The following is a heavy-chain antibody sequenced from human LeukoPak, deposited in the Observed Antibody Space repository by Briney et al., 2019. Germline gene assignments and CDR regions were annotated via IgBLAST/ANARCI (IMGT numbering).Heavy chain of an antibody. CDR1: GYTFTSYY. Sequence: ASVKVSCKASGYTFTSYYMHWVRQAPGQGLEWMGIISPSGGSTSYAQKFQGRVTMTRDTSTSTVYMELSSLRSEDTAVYYCARTNSGSYPYQTLFDYWGQGTLVTVSS. CDR2: ISPSGGST. D-gene: IGHD1-26*01. CDR3: ARTNSGSYPYQTLFDY. V-gene: IGHV1-46*01. J-gene: IGHJ4*02.